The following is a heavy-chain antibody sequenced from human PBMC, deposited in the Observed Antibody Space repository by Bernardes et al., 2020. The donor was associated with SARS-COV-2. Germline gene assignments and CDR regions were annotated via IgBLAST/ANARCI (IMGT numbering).Heavy chain of an antibody. V-gene: IGHV4-59*01. Sequence: SETLSLTCTVSGGSISSYYWSWIRQPPGKGLEWIGYIYYSGSTNYNPSLKSRVTISVDTSKNQFSLKLSSVTAADTAVYYCARDRLQYGYWFDPWGQGTLVTVSS. D-gene: IGHD4-4*01. CDR1: GGSISSYY. CDR2: IYYSGST. J-gene: IGHJ5*02. CDR3: ARDRLQYGYWFDP.